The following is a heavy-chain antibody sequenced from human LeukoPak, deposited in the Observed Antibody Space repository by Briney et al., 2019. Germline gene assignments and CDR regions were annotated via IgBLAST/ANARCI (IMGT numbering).Heavy chain of an antibody. CDR1: GFTFSSYS. V-gene: IGHV3-48*04. CDR2: FSSSSSTI. Sequence: PGGSLRLSCAASGFTFSSYSMNWVRQAPGKGLEWVSYFSSSSSTIYYADSVKGRFTISRDNAKNSLYLQMNSLRAEDTAVYYCASGPRITGTYYYYYYYMDVWGKGTTVTVSS. CDR3: ASGPRITGTYYYYYYYMDV. J-gene: IGHJ6*03. D-gene: IGHD1-7*01.